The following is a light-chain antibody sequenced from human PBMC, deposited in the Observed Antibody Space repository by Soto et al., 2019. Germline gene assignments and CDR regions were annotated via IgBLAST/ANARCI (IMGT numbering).Light chain of an antibody. CDR1: QSITTF. CDR2: AES. J-gene: IGKJ4*01. CDR3: QQSLTLPLT. Sequence: DLQMTQSPSSLSASVGDNIITTFRASQSITTFLNWYQRKPGKAPYLLIYAESTLQSGVPSRFEGAGSGTDFSLTLSTLQPEDSAFFHCQQSLTLPLTFGEGNEVDI. V-gene: IGKV1-39*01.